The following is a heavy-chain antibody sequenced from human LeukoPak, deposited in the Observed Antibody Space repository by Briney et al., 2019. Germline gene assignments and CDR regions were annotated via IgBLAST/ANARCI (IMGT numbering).Heavy chain of an antibody. CDR3: TRGTHWFDP. J-gene: IGHJ5*02. CDR2: ISADNSNT. Sequence: ASVKVSCTASGYTFGDYGITWVRQAPGQGLEWMGRISADNSNTNYAQGLRGRLTMTADTSANTAYMELRSLRSDDTAVYYCTRGTHWFDPWGQGTLVTVSS. V-gene: IGHV1-18*01. CDR1: GYTFGDYG.